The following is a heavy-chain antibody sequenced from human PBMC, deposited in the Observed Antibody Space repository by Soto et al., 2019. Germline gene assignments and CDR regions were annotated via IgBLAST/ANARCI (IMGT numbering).Heavy chain of an antibody. J-gene: IGHJ6*02. CDR1: GGAFSGYH. CDR3: ATRDSYYGMDF. Sequence: PSETLSLTCGVYGGAFSGYHWSWIRQAPGKGLEWIGEINQSGSTNYSPSLKSRVTMPVDTSKKQFSLKLISVTAADTALYYCATRDSYYGMDFWGQGTTVTVSS. CDR2: INQSGST. V-gene: IGHV4-34*01.